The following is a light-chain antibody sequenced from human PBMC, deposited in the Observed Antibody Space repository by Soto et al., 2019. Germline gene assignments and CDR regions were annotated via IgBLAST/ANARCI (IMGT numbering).Light chain of an antibody. J-gene: IGLJ1*01. CDR3: SSYTSSSTLSYV. V-gene: IGLV2-14*01. Sequence: QSALTQPASVSGSPGQSITISCTGTSSDVGGYNYVSWYQQHPGKAPKLMIYEVSNRPSGVSNRFSGSKSGNTASLTISRLQAEDEADYYCSSYTSSSTLSYVFGTGTKVTVL. CDR1: SSDVGGYNY. CDR2: EVS.